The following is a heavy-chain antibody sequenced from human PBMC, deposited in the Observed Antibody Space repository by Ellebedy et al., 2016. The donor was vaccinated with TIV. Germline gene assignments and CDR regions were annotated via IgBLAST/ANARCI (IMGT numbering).Heavy chain of an antibody. CDR2: IKQDGSEQ. CDR3: VRGAGWVTDY. J-gene: IGHJ4*02. Sequence: PGGSLRLSCAASGFSFTNYWMNWARQAPGKGLEWVANIKQDGSEQYYVDSVKGRFTISRDNAKNYLYLQMNSLRGEDTAMYYCVRGAGWVTDYWGQGTLVTVSS. CDR1: GFSFTNYW. D-gene: IGHD4-23*01. V-gene: IGHV3-7*03.